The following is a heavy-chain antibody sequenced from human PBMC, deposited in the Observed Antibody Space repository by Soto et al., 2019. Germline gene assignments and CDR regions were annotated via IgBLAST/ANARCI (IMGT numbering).Heavy chain of an antibody. D-gene: IGHD6-13*01. J-gene: IGHJ3*02. CDR1: GGSISSYY. V-gene: IGHV4-59*01. CDR2: IYYNGNT. CDR3: VRANRDSSSWNHDAFDI. Sequence: SETLSLTCTVSGGSISSYYWSWIRQPPGKGLEWIGYIYYNGNTDYNPSLKSRVTISLDTSKNQSSLKLTSLTAADTAVYYCVRANRDSSSWNHDAFDIWGQGTMVTVSS.